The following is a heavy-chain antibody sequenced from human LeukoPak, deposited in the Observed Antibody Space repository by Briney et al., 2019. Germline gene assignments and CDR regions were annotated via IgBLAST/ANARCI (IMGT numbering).Heavy chain of an antibody. Sequence: PGGSLRLSCAASGFTFSNAWMSWVRQAPGKGLEWVGRIKSKTGGGTTDYAAPVKGRFTISRDDSKNTLYLQMNSLKTEDTAVYYCTTDPRIMITFGGVIAIGWFDPWGQGTLVTVSS. V-gene: IGHV3-15*01. CDR2: IKSKTGGGTT. D-gene: IGHD3-16*02. J-gene: IGHJ5*02. CDR3: TTDPRIMITFGGVIAIGWFDP. CDR1: GFTFSNAW.